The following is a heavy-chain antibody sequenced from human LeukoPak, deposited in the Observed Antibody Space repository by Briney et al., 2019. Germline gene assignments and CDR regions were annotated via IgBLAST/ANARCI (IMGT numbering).Heavy chain of an antibody. D-gene: IGHD6-19*01. J-gene: IGHJ4*02. Sequence: ASVKVSCKASGYTFTNYAIHWVRQAPGQRLEWMGWINAGNGNTKYSQEFQGRVTITRDTSASTAYMELSSLRSEDMAVYYCARSLAVAGTGLDYWGQGTLVSVSS. CDR2: INAGNGNT. V-gene: IGHV1-3*03. CDR1: GYTFTNYA. CDR3: ARSLAVAGTGLDY.